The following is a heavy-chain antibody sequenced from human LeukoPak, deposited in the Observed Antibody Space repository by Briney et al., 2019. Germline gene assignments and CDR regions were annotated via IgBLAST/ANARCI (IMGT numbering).Heavy chain of an antibody. CDR1: GFSFSTYN. J-gene: IGHJ3*02. D-gene: IGHD2-15*01. V-gene: IGHV3-21*01. CDR2: ISSSSSYI. CDR3: ARDPYCSGGSCPSGAFDI. Sequence: GGSLRLSCAASGFSFSTYNMNWVRQAPGKGLEWVSYISSSSSYIYYADSVKGRFTISRDNAKNSLYLQMNSLTVEDTAVYYCARDPYCSGGSCPSGAFDIWGQGTMVTVSS.